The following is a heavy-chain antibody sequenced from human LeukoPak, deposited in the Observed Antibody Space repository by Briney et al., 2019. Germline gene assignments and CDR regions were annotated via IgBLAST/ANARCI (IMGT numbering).Heavy chain of an antibody. CDR2: IDSSGNT. Sequence: SETLSLTCTVSGGSISSGSYFWSWIRQSAGRGLEWIGRIDSSGNTNYNPSLKSRVTISVDTSKNQFSLKLSSVTAADTAVYYCARLGFVDYYGSGSYGDIWGQGTMVTVSS. J-gene: IGHJ3*02. CDR3: ARLGFVDYYGSGSYGDI. CDR1: GGSISSGSYF. D-gene: IGHD3-10*01. V-gene: IGHV4-61*02.